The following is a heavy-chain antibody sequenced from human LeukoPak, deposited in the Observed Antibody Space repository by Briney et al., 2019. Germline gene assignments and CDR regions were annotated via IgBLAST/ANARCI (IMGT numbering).Heavy chain of an antibody. CDR3: ARVGIYCSSTSCPPGAFDI. CDR2: INPNSGGT. D-gene: IGHD2-2*01. CDR1: GYTFTGYY. V-gene: IGHV1-2*02. Sequence: ASVKVSCKASGYTFTGYYMHWVRQAPGQGLEWMGWINPNSGGTNYAQKFQGRVTMTRDTSISTAYMELSRLRSDDTAVYYCARVGIYCSSTSCPPGAFDIWGQGTMVTVSS. J-gene: IGHJ3*02.